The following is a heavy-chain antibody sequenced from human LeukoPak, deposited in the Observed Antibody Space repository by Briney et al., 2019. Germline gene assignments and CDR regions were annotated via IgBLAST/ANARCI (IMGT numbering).Heavy chain of an antibody. J-gene: IGHJ6*02. CDR3: AREGPVGGYNLYGMDV. D-gene: IGHD5-24*01. CDR2: IKQDGSEK. Sequence: GGSLRLSCAASGFTFSSYWMSWVRQAPGKGLEWVANIKQDGSEKYYVDSVKGRFTISRDNAKNSLYLQMNSLRAEDTAVYYCAREGPVGGYNLYGMDVWGQGTTDTVSS. CDR1: GFTFSSYW. V-gene: IGHV3-7*03.